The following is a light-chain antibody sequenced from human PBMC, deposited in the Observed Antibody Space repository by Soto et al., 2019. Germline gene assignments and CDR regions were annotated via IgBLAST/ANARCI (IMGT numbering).Light chain of an antibody. CDR2: DVN. V-gene: IGLV2-11*01. CDR1: SSDVGGYNY. CDR3: CSYGGSFYV. J-gene: IGLJ1*01. Sequence: QSALTQPHSVSGSPGQSVAISCSGTSSDVGGYNYVSWYRQHPGKAPKLIIFDVNKRPSGVPDRFSGSKSGSTASLTISGLQAEDEADYYCCSYGGSFYVVGTGTKATVL.